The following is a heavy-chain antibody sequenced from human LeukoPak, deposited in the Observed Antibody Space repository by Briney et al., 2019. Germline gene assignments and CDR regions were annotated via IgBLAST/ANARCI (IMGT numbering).Heavy chain of an antibody. Sequence: SETLSLTCTVSGGSITTYYWSWIRQPPGKGLEWIGYIYYTGITNYNPSLKSRVTISVDTSKNQFSLKLSSVTAADTAVYYCARGSGSGNYYYYFDYWGQGTLDTVSS. D-gene: IGHD3-10*01. CDR3: ARGSGSGNYYYYFDY. J-gene: IGHJ4*02. CDR2: IYYTGIT. CDR1: GGSITTYY. V-gene: IGHV4-59*01.